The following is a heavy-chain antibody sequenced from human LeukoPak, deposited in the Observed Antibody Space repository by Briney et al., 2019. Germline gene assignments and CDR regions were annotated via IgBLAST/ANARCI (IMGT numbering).Heavy chain of an antibody. V-gene: IGHV4-61*05. CDR1: GGSISSSSYY. D-gene: IGHD2-15*01. CDR2: IYYSGST. CDR3: ARGPGRAYFQH. Sequence: SETLSLTCTVSGGSISSSSYYWGWIRQPPGKGLEWIGYIYYSGSTNYNPSLKSRVTISVDTSKNQFSLKLSSVTAADTAVYYCARGPGRAYFQHWGQGTLVTVSS. J-gene: IGHJ1*01.